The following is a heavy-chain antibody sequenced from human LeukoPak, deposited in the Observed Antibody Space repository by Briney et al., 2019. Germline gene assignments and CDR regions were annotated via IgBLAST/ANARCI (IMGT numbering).Heavy chain of an antibody. CDR1: GYSFTSYW. V-gene: IGHV5-10-1*01. CDR3: ARPSSGWYVLDY. Sequence: PGESLKISCKGSGYSFTSYWISWVRQMPGKGLEWMGRIDPSDSYTNYSPPFQGHVTISADKSISTAYLQWSSLRASDTAMYYCARPSSGWYVLDYWGQGTLVTVSS. D-gene: IGHD6-19*01. J-gene: IGHJ4*02. CDR2: IDPSDSYT.